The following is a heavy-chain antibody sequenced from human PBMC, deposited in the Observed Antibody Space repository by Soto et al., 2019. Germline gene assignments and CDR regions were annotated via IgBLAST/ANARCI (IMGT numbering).Heavy chain of an antibody. Sequence: QVHLQESGPGVVKASETLSLTCSLSGGSTSGKYWSWIRQSAGKGLEWIGRIYSSGRTHYNPSLGSRVSMSVAQNSFSLRLTSVTAADTAIXXXARDFDVNTALDYWYFDLWGRGTQVSVSS. CDR2: IYSSGRT. J-gene: IGHJ2*01. V-gene: IGHV4-4*07. D-gene: IGHD3-9*01. CDR3: ARDFDVNTALDYWYFDL. CDR1: GGSTSGKY.